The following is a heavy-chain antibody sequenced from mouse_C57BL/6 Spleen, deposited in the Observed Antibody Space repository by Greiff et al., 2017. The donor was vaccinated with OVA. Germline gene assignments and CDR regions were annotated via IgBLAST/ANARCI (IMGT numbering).Heavy chain of an antibody. CDR1: GYSITSGYY. CDR3: ARDDYGWYFDV. V-gene: IGHV3-6*01. D-gene: IGHD2-4*01. J-gene: IGHJ1*03. CDR2: ISYDGSN. Sequence: EVQLQQSGPGLVKPSQSLSLTCSATGYSITSGYYWNWIRQLPGNKLEWMGYISYDGSNNYNPSLTNRISITLDTSKNQFFLKLKSVTTEDTATYYCARDDYGWYFDVWGTGTTVTVSS.